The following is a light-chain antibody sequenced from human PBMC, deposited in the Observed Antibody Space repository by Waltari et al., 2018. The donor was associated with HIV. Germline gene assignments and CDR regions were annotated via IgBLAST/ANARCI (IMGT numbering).Light chain of an antibody. CDR1: QSVSSY. J-gene: IGKJ1*01. CDR2: DAS. CDR3: QQRSTWPPG. V-gene: IGKV3-11*01. Sequence: EIVLTQSPVTLSLSPGERATLSCRASQSVSSYLVWYQQKPGQAPRLLIYDASNRATGIPARFTGSGSGTDFTLTISSREPEDFAVYYCQQRSTWPPGFGQGTKVEIK.